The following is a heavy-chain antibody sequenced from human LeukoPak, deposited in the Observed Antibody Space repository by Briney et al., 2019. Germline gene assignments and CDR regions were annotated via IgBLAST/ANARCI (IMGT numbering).Heavy chain of an antibody. CDR1: GGSFSGYC. CDR3: ARRADIVVVPAAQNGRNWFDP. Sequence: SETLSLTCAVYGGSFSGYCWSWIRQPPGKGLEWIGEINHSGSTNYNPSLKSRVTISVDTAKNQFSLKLSSVTAADTAVYYCARRADIVVVPAAQNGRNWFDPWGQGTLVTVSS. V-gene: IGHV4-34*01. CDR2: INHSGST. J-gene: IGHJ5*02. D-gene: IGHD2-2*01.